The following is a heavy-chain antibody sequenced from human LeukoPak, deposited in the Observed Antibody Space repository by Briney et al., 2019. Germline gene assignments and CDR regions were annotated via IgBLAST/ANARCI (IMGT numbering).Heavy chain of an antibody. Sequence: GGSLRLSCAASGFTVSSNYMSWVRQAPGKGLEWVSVIYSGGSTYYADSVKGRFTISRDNSKNTLYLQMNSLRAEDTAVYYCARDSRAATVAEGFDYWGQGTLVTVSS. V-gene: IGHV3-66*01. CDR3: ARDSRAATVAEGFDY. J-gene: IGHJ4*02. CDR1: GFTVSSNY. D-gene: IGHD4-23*01. CDR2: IYSGGST.